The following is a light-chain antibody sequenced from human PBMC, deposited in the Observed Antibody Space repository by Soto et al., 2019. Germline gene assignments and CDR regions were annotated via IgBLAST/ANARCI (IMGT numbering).Light chain of an antibody. CDR2: DVS. CDR3: CSYAGSFIWL. V-gene: IGLV2-11*01. CDR1: SSDVGRYNL. Sequence: QSALTQPRSVSGSPGQSVTIPCTGTSSDVGRYNLVSWYQQHPGEVPKLIMYDVSQRPLGVPDRFSGSKSGDTASLTISGLQGDDEADFYCCSYAGSFIWLFGGGTQLTVL. J-gene: IGLJ3*02.